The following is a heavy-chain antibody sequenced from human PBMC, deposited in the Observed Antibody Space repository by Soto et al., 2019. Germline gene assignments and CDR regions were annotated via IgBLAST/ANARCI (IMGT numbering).Heavy chain of an antibody. J-gene: IGHJ3*01. V-gene: IGHV1-69*02. CDR1: GGTFSSYT. D-gene: IGHD6-19*01. CDR3: ARGTRSGWSKGDAFDF. CDR2: IIPILGIA. Sequence: QVQLVQSGAEVKKPGSSVKVSCKASGGTFSSYTISWVRQAPGQGLEWMGRIIPILGIANYAQKFQGRVTISADKSTSTANMELSSQRAEEPAVYYCARGTRSGWSKGDAFDFWGQGTMVTVSS.